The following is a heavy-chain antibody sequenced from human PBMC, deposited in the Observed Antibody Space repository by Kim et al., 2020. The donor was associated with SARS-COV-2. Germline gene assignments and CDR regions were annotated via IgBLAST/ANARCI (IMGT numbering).Heavy chain of an antibody. D-gene: IGHD4-4*01. CDR2: K. V-gene: IGHV2-5*01. Sequence: KRYSPSLKSRLTITKDTSKNQVVLTMTNMDPVDTATYYCAHSAFSNYFGYWGQGTLVTVSS. J-gene: IGHJ4*02. CDR3: AHSAFSNYFGY.